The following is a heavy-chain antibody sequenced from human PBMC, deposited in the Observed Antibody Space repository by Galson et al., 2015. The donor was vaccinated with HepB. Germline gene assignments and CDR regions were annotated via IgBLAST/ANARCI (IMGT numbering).Heavy chain of an antibody. D-gene: IGHD3-10*01. CDR2: INPYNGGT. V-gene: IGHV1-18*04. CDR3: ARGPWSGELTRILVLQY. J-gene: IGHJ1*01. CDR1: GYTFTSYG. Sequence: SVKVSCKASGYTFTSYGITWVRQAPGQGLEWVGWINPYNGGTNFAQNLQDRVTMSTDTSTSTAYMELRSLRSDDTAVYFCARGPWSGELTRILVLQYWGQGTLLTVSS.